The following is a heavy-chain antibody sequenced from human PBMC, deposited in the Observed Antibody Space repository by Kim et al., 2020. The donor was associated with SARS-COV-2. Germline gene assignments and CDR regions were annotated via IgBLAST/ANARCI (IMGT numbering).Heavy chain of an antibody. CDR1: GYSFTSYW. Sequence: GESLKISCKGSGYSFTSYWIGWVRQMPGKGLEWMGIIYPGDSDTRYSPSFQGQVTISADKSISTAYLQWSSLKASDTAMYYCARATVTTFHAFDIWGQGTMVTVSS. J-gene: IGHJ3*02. CDR2: IYPGDSDT. D-gene: IGHD4-17*01. CDR3: ARATVTTFHAFDI. V-gene: IGHV5-51*01.